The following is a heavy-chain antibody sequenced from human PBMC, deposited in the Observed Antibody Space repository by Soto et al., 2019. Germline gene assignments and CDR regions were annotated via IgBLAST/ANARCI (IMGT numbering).Heavy chain of an antibody. D-gene: IGHD3-10*01. V-gene: IGHV3-30*18. CDR1: GFTFSSYG. CDR3: AKDSLRDIWFGEFRADY. Sequence: QVQLVESGGGVVQPGRSLRLSCAASGFTFSSYGMHWVRQAPGKGLEWVSVISYDGSDKYYADSVKGRFTISGDNSKNTLYLQMNSLRAEDTAVYYCAKDSLRDIWFGEFRADYWGQGTLVTVSS. J-gene: IGHJ4*02. CDR2: ISYDGSDK.